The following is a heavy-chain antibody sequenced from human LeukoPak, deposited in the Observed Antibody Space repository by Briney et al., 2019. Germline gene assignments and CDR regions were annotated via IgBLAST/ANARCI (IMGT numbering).Heavy chain of an antibody. D-gene: IGHD6-19*01. CDR1: DFSFSSHW. CDR3: ARGHVAGSDRHWDY. J-gene: IGHJ4*02. V-gene: IGHV3-74*01. Sequence: AGSLRLSCATSDFSFSSHWMHWVRQAPGKGLVWVSRIISDGSSISYADSVEGRFTISRDNAENTLYLQMNSLRAEDTAVYYCARGHVAGSDRHWDYWGQGALVTVSS. CDR2: IISDGSSI.